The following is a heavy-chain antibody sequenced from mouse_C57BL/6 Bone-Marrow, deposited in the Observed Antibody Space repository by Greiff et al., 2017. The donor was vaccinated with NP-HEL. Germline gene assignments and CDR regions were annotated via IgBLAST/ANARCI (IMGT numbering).Heavy chain of an antibody. V-gene: IGHV5-12*01. Sequence: EVMLVESGGGLVQPGGSLKLSCAASGFTFSDYYMYWVRQTPEKRLEWVAYISNGGGSTYYPDTVKGRFTISRDNAKNTLYLQMSRLKSEDTAMYYCARHVYYDYRKAMDYWGQGTSVTVSS. D-gene: IGHD2-4*01. CDR2: ISNGGGST. CDR3: ARHVYYDYRKAMDY. CDR1: GFTFSDYY. J-gene: IGHJ4*01.